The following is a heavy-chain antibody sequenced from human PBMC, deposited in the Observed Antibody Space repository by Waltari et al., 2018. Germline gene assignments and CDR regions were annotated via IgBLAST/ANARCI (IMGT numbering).Heavy chain of an antibody. D-gene: IGHD6-13*01. CDR2: IYHTGST. V-gene: IGHV4-38-2*02. Sequence: QVQLQESGPGLVKPSETLSLTCIVSDYSINSRHYWVLIRQPPGKGLARIASIYHTGSTYYNPSLKSRVTISVDKSKNLFSLKLTSVTAADTAVYYCARDPSQFSSNWYFDIWGQGTMVTVSS. J-gene: IGHJ3*02. CDR1: DYSINSRHY. CDR3: ARDPSQFSSNWYFDI.